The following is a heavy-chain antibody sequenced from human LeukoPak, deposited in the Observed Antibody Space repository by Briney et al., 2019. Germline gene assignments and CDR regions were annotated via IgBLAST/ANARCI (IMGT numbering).Heavy chain of an antibody. V-gene: IGHV4-61*08. CDR3: ARNRLGSGSYYSYGY. Sequence: SETLSLTCTVSGGSISSGGYYWSWIRQPPGKGLEWVGYIYYSGSTNYNPSLKSRVTISVDTSKNQFSLKLSSVTAADTAVYYCARNRLGSGSYYSYGYWGQGTLVTVSS. D-gene: IGHD1-26*01. J-gene: IGHJ4*02. CDR1: GGSISSGGYY. CDR2: IYYSGST.